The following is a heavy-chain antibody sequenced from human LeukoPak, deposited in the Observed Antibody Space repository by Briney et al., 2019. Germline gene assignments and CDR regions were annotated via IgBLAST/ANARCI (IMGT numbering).Heavy chain of an antibody. Sequence: GGSLRLSCAASGFTFSDYYMSWIRQAPGKGLEWVSAISGSGGSTYYADSVKGRFTISRDNSKNTLYLQMNSLRAEDTAVYYCAKDLNYYGSGEPTDDIWGQGTMLTVSS. CDR2: ISGSGGST. V-gene: IGHV3-23*01. CDR3: AKDLNYYGSGEPTDDI. CDR1: GFTFSDYY. D-gene: IGHD3-10*01. J-gene: IGHJ3*02.